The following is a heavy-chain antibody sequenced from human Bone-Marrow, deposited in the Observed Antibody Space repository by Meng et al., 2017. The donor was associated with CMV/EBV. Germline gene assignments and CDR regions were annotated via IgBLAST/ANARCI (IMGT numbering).Heavy chain of an antibody. CDR3: ARESHDSSGLDY. J-gene: IGHJ4*02. Sequence: CKASGCAFTGYDMHWVRQAPGQGLGWVGWINPNSGGTNYAQKFQGRVTMTRETSISTAYMELSRLRSDDTAVYYCARESHDSSGLDYWGQGTLVTVSS. D-gene: IGHD3-22*01. V-gene: IGHV1-2*02. CDR1: GCAFTGYD. CDR2: INPNSGGT.